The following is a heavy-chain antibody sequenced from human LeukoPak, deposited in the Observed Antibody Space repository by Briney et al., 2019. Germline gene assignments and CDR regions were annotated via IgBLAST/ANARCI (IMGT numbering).Heavy chain of an antibody. CDR1: GYIFTSNW. D-gene: IGHD6-6*01. CDR3: ARTQQLGLVSGFDT. J-gene: IGHJ3*02. V-gene: IGHV5-51*01. Sequence: GEXLKISCKGSGYIFTSNWIGWGRQVPGKGLEWMGIIYPGDSDTRYSPSFQGQVTISADKSTGTAYLQWSSLKASDSAMYYCARTQQLGLVSGFDTWGQGTMVTVSS. CDR2: IYPGDSDT.